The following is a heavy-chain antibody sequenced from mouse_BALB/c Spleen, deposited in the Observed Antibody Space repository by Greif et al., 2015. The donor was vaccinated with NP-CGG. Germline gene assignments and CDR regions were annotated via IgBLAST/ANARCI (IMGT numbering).Heavy chain of an antibody. Sequence: EVKLMESGGGLVQPGGSRKLSCAASGFTFSDYGMAWVRQAPGKGPEWVAFISNLAYSIYYADTVTGRFTISRENAKNTLYLEMSSLRSEDTAMYYCARELGDAMDYWGQGTSVTVSS. D-gene: IGHD4-1*01. J-gene: IGHJ4*01. CDR2: ISNLAYSI. V-gene: IGHV5-15*02. CDR1: GFTFSDYG. CDR3: ARELGDAMDY.